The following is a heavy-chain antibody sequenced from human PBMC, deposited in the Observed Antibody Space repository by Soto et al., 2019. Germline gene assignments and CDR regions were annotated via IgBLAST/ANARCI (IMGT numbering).Heavy chain of an antibody. D-gene: IGHD2-8*01. CDR3: ARDRCTHGVCYAPSDY. Sequence: EVQLVESGGGLVQPGGSMRLSGATSGFTFSTYVMHWVRQAPGKGLEYVSAISSHGRSKYYANSVKGRFTISRDNSKNTLYLQMDSLRAEDMAVYYCARDRCTHGVCYAPSDYWGQGTLVTVSS. J-gene: IGHJ4*02. V-gene: IGHV3-64*01. CDR1: GFTFSTYV. CDR2: ISSHGRSK.